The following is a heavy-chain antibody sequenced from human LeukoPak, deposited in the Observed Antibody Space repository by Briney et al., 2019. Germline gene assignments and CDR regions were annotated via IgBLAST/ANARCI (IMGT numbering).Heavy chain of an antibody. CDR2: ISVNNGNT. Sequence: VPSVKVSCKASGYTFTSYGISWVRQAPGQGLEWMGWISVNNGNTHYAQKFQDRVTVTTDTSTITAYMELRSLTSDDTAVYYCARDGSSSSIDYWGQGALVTVSS. D-gene: IGHD2-2*01. CDR1: GYTFTSYG. J-gene: IGHJ4*02. CDR3: ARDGSSSSIDY. V-gene: IGHV1-18*01.